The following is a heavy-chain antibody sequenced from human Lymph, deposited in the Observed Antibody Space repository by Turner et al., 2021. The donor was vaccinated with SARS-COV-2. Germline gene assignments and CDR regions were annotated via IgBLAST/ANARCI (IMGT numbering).Heavy chain of an antibody. CDR2: ISSRGGRT. V-gene: IGHV3-23*01. Sequence: VQLLESGGALVQPGGYLGLSGAAYGFTFSSYGMSWVRRAPGKGLEGVSAISSRGGRTYYADSVKGRFTISRDNSNNTLYLQMNSLRAEDTAVYYCAKGVAGGWLQPNSFDYWGQGTLVTVSS. D-gene: IGHD5-12*01. J-gene: IGHJ4*02. CDR1: GFTFSSYG. CDR3: AKGVAGGWLQPNSFDY.